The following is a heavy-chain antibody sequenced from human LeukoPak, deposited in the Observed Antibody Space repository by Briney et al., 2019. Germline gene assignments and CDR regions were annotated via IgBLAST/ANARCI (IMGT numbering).Heavy chain of an antibody. CDR3: ARVITDYGDLGY. CDR2: IIPIFGTA. Sequence: SVKVSCKASGGTFSSYAISWVRQAPGQGLEWMGGIIPIFGTANYAQKFQGRVTMTRNTSISTAYMELSSLRSEDTAVYYCARVITDYGDLGYWGQGTLVTVSS. J-gene: IGHJ4*02. D-gene: IGHD4-17*01. V-gene: IGHV1-69*05. CDR1: GGTFSSYA.